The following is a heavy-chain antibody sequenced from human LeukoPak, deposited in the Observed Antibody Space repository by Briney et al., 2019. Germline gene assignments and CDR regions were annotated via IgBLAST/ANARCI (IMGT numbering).Heavy chain of an antibody. CDR1: GFTFSSYA. CDR3: AKGDPAAVAGTRGYYYYGMDV. J-gene: IGHJ6*02. D-gene: IGHD6-19*01. V-gene: IGHV3-23*01. Sequence: GGSLRLSCAASGFTFSSYAMSWVRQAPGKGLEWVSAISGSGGSTYYADSVKGRFTISRDNSKSTLYLQINSLRAEDTAVYYCAKGDPAAVAGTRGYYYYGMDVWGQGTTVTVSS. CDR2: ISGSGGST.